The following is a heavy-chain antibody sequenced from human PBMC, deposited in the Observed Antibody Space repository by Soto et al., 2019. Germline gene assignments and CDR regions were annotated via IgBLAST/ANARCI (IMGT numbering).Heavy chain of an antibody. CDR2: IRSKSNNYAT. CDR1: GFTFIGSA. J-gene: IGHJ5*02. Sequence: PWGSLRLSCAASGFTFIGSAIHFFGHSSFKWLEWVGRIRSKSNNYATAYAASVKGRFTISRDDSKDTAYLQMNSLKTEDTAVYYCTRDPRNYYDSIGSANWFDPWGQGTLVTVSS. CDR3: TRDPRNYYDSIGSANWFDP. V-gene: IGHV3-73*01. D-gene: IGHD3-22*01.